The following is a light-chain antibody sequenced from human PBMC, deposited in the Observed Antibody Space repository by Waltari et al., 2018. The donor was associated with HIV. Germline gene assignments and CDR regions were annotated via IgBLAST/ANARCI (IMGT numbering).Light chain of an antibody. J-gene: IGKJ2*01. CDR3: QQYNNYPYT. CDR1: QSISNW. CDR2: KAS. V-gene: IGKV1-5*03. Sequence: DIQMTQHPSTLSASIGDRVTITCRASQSISNWLAWYQQKPGKAPKMLIYKASTLESGVPSRFSGSGSGTEFALTITSLQPDDFATYYCQQYNNYPYTFGQGTKLEI.